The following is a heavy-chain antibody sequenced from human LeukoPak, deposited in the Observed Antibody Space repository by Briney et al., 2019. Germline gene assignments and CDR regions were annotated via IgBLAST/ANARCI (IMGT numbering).Heavy chain of an antibody. Sequence: PSETLSLTCTVSGGSISSSSYYWGWIRQPPGKGLEWIGSIYYSGSTYYNPSLKSRVTISVDTSKNQFSLKLSSVTAADTAVYYCARGGMVRGVIIRLVGVFDYWGQGTLVTVSS. V-gene: IGHV4-39*07. CDR2: IYYSGST. J-gene: IGHJ4*02. CDR3: ARGGMVRGVIIRLVGVFDY. D-gene: IGHD3-10*01. CDR1: GGSISSSSYY.